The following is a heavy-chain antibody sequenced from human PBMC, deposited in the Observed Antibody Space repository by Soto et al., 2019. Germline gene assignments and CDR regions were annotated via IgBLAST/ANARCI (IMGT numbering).Heavy chain of an antibody. V-gene: IGHV4-30-2*02. J-gene: IGHJ4*02. Sequence: PSETLSLTCAVSGGSISSGGYSWSWIRQPPGKGLEWIGYIYHSGSTYYTPSLKTRLTITKDTSKNQVVLAMTNMDPVDTATYYCAHSSRDGYVQLAFFDYWGQGALVTVSS. CDR2: IYHSGST. CDR3: AHSSRDGYVQLAFFDY. CDR1: GGSISSGGYS. D-gene: IGHD5-12*01.